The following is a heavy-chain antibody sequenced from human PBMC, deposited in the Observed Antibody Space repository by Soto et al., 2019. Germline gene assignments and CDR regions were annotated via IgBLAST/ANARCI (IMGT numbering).Heavy chain of an antibody. CDR1: GFTFSSYG. J-gene: IGHJ4*02. V-gene: IGHV3-30-3*01. Sequence: GGSLRLSCAASGFTFSSYGMHWVRQAPGKGLEWVAVISKDGSNKYYADSVKGRFTISRDSSKNTLYLQMNSLRVEDTAVYYCARDYYGSGSYSPDYWGQGALVTVSS. D-gene: IGHD3-10*01. CDR2: ISKDGSNK. CDR3: ARDYYGSGSYSPDY.